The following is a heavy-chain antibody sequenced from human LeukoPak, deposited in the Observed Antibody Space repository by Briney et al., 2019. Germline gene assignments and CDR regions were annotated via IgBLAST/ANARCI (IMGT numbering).Heavy chain of an antibody. CDR2: IIPIRGIA. CDR1: GGTFSSYA. J-gene: IGHJ4*02. D-gene: IGHD3-22*01. Sequence: SVKVSCKASGGTFSSYAISWVRQAPGQGLEWMGRIIPIRGIANYAQKFQGRVTITADKSTSTAYMELSSMRSEDTAVYCCARAGHYYDSSGSLDYWGQGTLVTVSS. V-gene: IGHV1-69*04. CDR3: ARAGHYYDSSGSLDY.